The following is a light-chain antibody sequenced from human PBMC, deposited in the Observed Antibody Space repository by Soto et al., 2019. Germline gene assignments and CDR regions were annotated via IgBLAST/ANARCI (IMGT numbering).Light chain of an antibody. V-gene: IGLV2-14*03. Sequence: QSVLTQPASVSGSPGQSIAISCTGVRTDVADGYDYVSWYQQHPGQAPQLIIYDVSNRPSGVSDRFSGSKSGNTASLTISGLQAVDEAEYYCTSYTSSTPLYVFGTGTKVT. CDR1: RTDVADGYDY. CDR2: DVS. CDR3: TSYTSSTPLYV. J-gene: IGLJ1*01.